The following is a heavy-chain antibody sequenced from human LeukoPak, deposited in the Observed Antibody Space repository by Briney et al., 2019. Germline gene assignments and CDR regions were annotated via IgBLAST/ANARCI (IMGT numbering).Heavy chain of an antibody. J-gene: IGHJ4*02. CDR1: GGSISSSSYY. CDR2: INHSGST. D-gene: IGHD3-16*02. CDR3: ARSPYYDYVWGSYRDGYFDY. Sequence: SETLSLTCTVSGGSISSSSYYWSWIRQPPGKGLEWIGEINHSGSTNYNPSLKSRVTISVDTSKNQFSLKLSSVTAADTAVYYCARSPYYDYVWGSYRDGYFDYWGQGTLVTVSS. V-gene: IGHV4-39*07.